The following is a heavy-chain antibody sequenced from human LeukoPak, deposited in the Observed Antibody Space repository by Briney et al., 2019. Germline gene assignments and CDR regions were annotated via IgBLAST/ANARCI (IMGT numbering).Heavy chain of an antibody. J-gene: IGHJ1*01. V-gene: IGHV1-69*04. D-gene: IGHD2-21*02. CDR3: ASRPVVTAIEIAEYFQH. CDR2: IIPILGIA. CDR1: GGTFSSYA. Sequence: GASVKVSCKASGGTFSSYAISWVRQAPGQGLEWMGRIIPILGIANYAQKFQGRVTITADKSTSTAYMELSSLRSEDTAVYYCASRPVVTAIEIAEYFQHWGQGTLVTVPS.